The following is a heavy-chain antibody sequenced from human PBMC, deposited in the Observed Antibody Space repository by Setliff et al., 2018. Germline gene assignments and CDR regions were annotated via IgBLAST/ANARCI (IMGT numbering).Heavy chain of an antibody. Sequence: PGGSLRLSCAASGFNFFSYAMHWVRQAPGKGLEYVSAISSNGGRLSYANSVKGRFTISRDVSTNTSYMELRSLTFDDTAMYYCARVIKGDYGLDVWGQGTTVTVSS. CDR2: ISSNGGRL. V-gene: IGHV3-64*01. CDR3: ARVIKGDYGLDV. CDR1: GFNFFSYA. J-gene: IGHJ6*02. D-gene: IGHD1-26*01.